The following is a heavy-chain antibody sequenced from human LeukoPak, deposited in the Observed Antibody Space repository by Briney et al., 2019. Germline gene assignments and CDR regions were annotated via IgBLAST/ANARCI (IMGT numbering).Heavy chain of an antibody. D-gene: IGHD2-21*01. CDR3: ARVGEGPPSFVDY. J-gene: IGHJ4*02. V-gene: IGHV4-4*07. CDR1: VGSISSYY. CDR2: IYPSGST. Sequence: PSETLSLTYTVSVGSISSYYWSWIRQPAGRGLNGIGRIYPSGSTNYHPSLKSRVTMSADTSKNQFSLKLSSVTAADTAVYYCARVGEGPPSFVDYWGQGTLVTVSS.